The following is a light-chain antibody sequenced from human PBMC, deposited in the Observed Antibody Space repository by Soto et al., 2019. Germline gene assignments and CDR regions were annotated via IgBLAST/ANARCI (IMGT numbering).Light chain of an antibody. CDR1: QSVSSSY. CDR3: QRYGSAPGR. CDR2: GAS. Sequence: EIVLTQSPGPQSLSPAERATLSCRTSQSVSSSYLAWYQQKPGQAPRLLIYGASSRATGIPDRFSGSGSGTDFTLTISRLEPEDFAVYYCQRYGSAPGRFGQGSKV. J-gene: IGKJ1*01. V-gene: IGKV3-20*01.